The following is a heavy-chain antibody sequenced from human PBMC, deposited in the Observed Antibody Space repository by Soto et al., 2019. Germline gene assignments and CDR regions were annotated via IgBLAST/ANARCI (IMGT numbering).Heavy chain of an antibody. Sequence: EVQLVESGGGLVKPGGSLRLSCAASGFTFSSYSMNWVRQAPGKGLEWVSSISSSSSYIYYADSVKGRFTISRDNAKNSLYLQMNSLRAEDTAVYYCARDLVNQRIFDYWGQGTLVTVSS. J-gene: IGHJ4*02. D-gene: IGHD6-6*01. CDR1: GFTFSSYS. CDR2: ISSSSSYI. V-gene: IGHV3-21*01. CDR3: ARDLVNQRIFDY.